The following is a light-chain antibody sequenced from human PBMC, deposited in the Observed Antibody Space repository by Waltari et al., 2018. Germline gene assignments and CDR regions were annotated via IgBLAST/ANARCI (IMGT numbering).Light chain of an antibody. CDR1: SSDVGGYNY. J-gene: IGLJ2*01. CDR2: DVS. CDR3: CSYAGSSTVV. Sequence: QSALTQPASVSGSPGQSITISCTGTSSDVGGYNYVSWYQQHPGKARKLMIYDVSKRPSGVSNRFSGSKSGNTASLTLSGLQAEDEADYYCCSYAGSSTVVFGGGTKLTV. V-gene: IGLV2-23*02.